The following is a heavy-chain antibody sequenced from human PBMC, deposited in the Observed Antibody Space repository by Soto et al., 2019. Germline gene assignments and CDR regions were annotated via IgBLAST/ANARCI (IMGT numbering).Heavy chain of an antibody. CDR1: RFTFDDYA. Sequence: EVQLVESGGGLVQPGRSLRLSCAASRFTFDDYAMHWVRQAPGKGLEWVSGISWNSGSIGYADSVKGRFTISRDNAKNSLYLQMNSLRAEDTALYYCAKDQARYYDFWSGYYPDYWGQGTLVTVSS. CDR3: AKDQARYYDFWSGYYPDY. V-gene: IGHV3-9*01. CDR2: ISWNSGSI. D-gene: IGHD3-3*01. J-gene: IGHJ4*02.